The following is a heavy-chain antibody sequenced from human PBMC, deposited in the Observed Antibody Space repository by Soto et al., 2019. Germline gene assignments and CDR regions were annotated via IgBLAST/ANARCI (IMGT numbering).Heavy chain of an antibody. D-gene: IGHD6-13*01. V-gene: IGHV3-30*18. CDR3: AKVRQQLFPVTIGFNMDV. Sequence: GGSLRLSCAASGFTFSSYGMHWVRQAPGKGLEWVAVISYDGSNKYYADSVKGRFTISRDNSKNTLYLQMNSLRAEDTAVYYCAKVRQQLFPVTIGFNMDVWGKGTTVTVSS. CDR2: ISYDGSNK. J-gene: IGHJ6*03. CDR1: GFTFSSYG.